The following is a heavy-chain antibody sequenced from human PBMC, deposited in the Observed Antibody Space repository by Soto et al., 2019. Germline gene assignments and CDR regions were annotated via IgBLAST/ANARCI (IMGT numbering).Heavy chain of an antibody. J-gene: IGHJ4*02. CDR2: ISGGGGST. Sequence: EVQLLESGGGFVQPGESLRLSCVASGFTFSLSAMSWVRQAPGRGLEWVSSISGGGGSTEYTDSVKGRFTISRDNSKDTVHLQMNRLRAEDTAVYYCAKGPEYDILTGCDYWGQGALVTVSS. D-gene: IGHD3-9*01. CDR1: GFTFSLSA. CDR3: AKGPEYDILTGCDY. V-gene: IGHV3-23*01.